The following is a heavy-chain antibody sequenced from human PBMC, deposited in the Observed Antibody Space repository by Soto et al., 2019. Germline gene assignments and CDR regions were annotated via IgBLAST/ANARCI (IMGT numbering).Heavy chain of an antibody. J-gene: IGHJ4*02. CDR3: ARRSGLYSSSEAPDDY. Sequence: GESLKISCKGSRYSFTSYWISWVRQMPGKGLEWMGRIDPSDSYTNYSPSFQGHVTISADKSTSTAYLQWSSLKASDTAMYYCARRSGLYSSSEAPDDYWGQGTLVTVSS. V-gene: IGHV5-10-1*01. CDR2: IDPSDSYT. CDR1: RYSFTSYW. D-gene: IGHD6-6*01.